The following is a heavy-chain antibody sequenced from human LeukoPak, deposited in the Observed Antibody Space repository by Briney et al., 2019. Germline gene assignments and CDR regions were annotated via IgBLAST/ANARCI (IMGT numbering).Heavy chain of an antibody. CDR1: GGSLSGYL. Sequence: SETLSLTCAVYGGSLSGYLWSWSRQPPGKGLEWIGEINESGSTSHNPSLKSRVTISVDTSKNQFSLKLSSVTAADTAVYYCARHLLGSEAAAHDHWGQGTLVTVSS. D-gene: IGHD6-13*01. J-gene: IGHJ4*02. CDR2: INESGST. CDR3: ARHLLGSEAAAHDH. V-gene: IGHV4-34*01.